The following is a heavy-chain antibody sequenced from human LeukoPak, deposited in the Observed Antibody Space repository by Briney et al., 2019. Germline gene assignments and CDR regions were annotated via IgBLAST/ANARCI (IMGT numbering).Heavy chain of an antibody. D-gene: IGHD3-10*01. CDR3: ARDRSPGNFDY. CDR2: ISYDGINK. V-gene: IGHV3-30*04. Sequence: PGGSLRLSCAASGFTFSSYPLHWVRQAPGKGLEWVALISYDGINKYYADSVKGRFTISRDNSKNTLYLQMNSLRAEDTAVYYCARDRSPGNFDYWGQGTLVTVSS. J-gene: IGHJ4*02. CDR1: GFTFSSYP.